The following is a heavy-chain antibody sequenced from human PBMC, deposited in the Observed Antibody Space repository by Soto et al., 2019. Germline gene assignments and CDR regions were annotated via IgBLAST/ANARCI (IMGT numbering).Heavy chain of an antibody. CDR2: INPNSGGT. D-gene: IGHD3-16*01. Sequence: GASVKVSCKASGHTFTGYYMHWVRQAPGQGLEWMGWINPNSGGTNYAQKFQGRVTMTRDTSISTAYMELSRLRSDDTAVYYCARDILGYYYGMDVWGQGTTVTVSS. J-gene: IGHJ6*02. V-gene: IGHV1-2*02. CDR1: GHTFTGYY. CDR3: ARDILGYYYGMDV.